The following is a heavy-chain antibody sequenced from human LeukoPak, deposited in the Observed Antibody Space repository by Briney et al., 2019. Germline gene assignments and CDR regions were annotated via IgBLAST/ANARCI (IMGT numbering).Heavy chain of an antibody. V-gene: IGHV1-8*01. CDR3: AVMYSGSYGPSSNFDC. Sequence: ASVKVSCKASGYTFTSYDINWVRQATGQGLEWMGWMNPNSGNTGYAQKFQGRVTMTRNTSISTAYMELSSLRSEDTAVYYCAVMYSGSYGPSSNFDCWGQGTLVTVSS. J-gene: IGHJ4*02. CDR2: MNPNSGNT. D-gene: IGHD1-26*01. CDR1: GYTFTSYD.